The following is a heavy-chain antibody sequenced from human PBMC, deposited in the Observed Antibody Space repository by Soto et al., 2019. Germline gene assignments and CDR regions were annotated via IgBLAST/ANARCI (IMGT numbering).Heavy chain of an antibody. D-gene: IGHD4-17*01. J-gene: IGHJ4*02. CDR1: GFTFSSYS. Sequence: EVQLVESGGGLVQPGGSLRLSCAASGFTFSSYSMNWVRQAPGKGLEWVSYISSSSSTIYYADSVKGRFTISRDNAKNSLYLQMNSLRAEDTAVYYCARDSPFTVTSYYFDYWGQGTLVTVSS. V-gene: IGHV3-48*01. CDR3: ARDSPFTVTSYYFDY. CDR2: ISSSSSTI.